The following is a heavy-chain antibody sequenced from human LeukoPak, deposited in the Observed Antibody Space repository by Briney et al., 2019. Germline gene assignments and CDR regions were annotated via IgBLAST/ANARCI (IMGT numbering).Heavy chain of an antibody. CDR3: AKVANYGSGSYYFDY. V-gene: IGHV3-30*02. D-gene: IGHD3-10*01. J-gene: IGHJ4*02. Sequence: GGSLRLSCAASGFTFSSYAMSWVRQAPGKGLEWVAFIRYDGSNKYYADSVKGRFTISRDNSKNTLYLQMNSLRAEDTAVYYCAKVANYGSGSYYFDYWGQGTLVTVSS. CDR2: IRYDGSNK. CDR1: GFTFSSYA.